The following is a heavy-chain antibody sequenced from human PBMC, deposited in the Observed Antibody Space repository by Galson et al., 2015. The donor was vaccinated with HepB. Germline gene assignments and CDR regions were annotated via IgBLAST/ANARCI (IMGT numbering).Heavy chain of an antibody. CDR3: ARGSLPYGDSYFDY. CDR2: IYYSGST. D-gene: IGHD4-17*01. V-gene: IGHV4-59*01. Sequence: SETLSLTCTVSGGSISSYYWSWIRQPPGKGLEWIGYIYYSGSTNYNPSLKSRVTISVDTSKNQFSLKLSSVTAADTAVYYCARGSLPYGDSYFDYWGQGTLVTVSS. CDR1: GGSISSYY. J-gene: IGHJ4*02.